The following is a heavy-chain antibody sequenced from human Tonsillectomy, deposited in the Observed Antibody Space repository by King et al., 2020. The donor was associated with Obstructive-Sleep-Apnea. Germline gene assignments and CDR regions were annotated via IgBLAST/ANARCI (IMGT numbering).Heavy chain of an antibody. CDR3: ARDRVADYYDSSGYLFPLIDY. CDR1: GYTFTSYA. CDR2: INTNTGNP. V-gene: IGHV7-4-1*02. D-gene: IGHD3-22*01. J-gene: IGHJ4*02. Sequence: VQLVESGSELKKPGASVKVSCKASGYTFTSYAMNWVRQAPGHGLEWMGWINTNTGNPTYAQGFTGRFVFSLDTSVSTAYLQISSLKAEDTAVYYCARDRVADYYDSSGYLFPLIDYWGQGTLVTVSS.